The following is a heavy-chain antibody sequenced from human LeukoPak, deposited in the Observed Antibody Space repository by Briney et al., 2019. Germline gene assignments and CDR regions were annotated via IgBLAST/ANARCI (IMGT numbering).Heavy chain of an antibody. Sequence: SETLSLTCAVYGGSLSGYYWSWIREPPGKGLEWIGEINHSGSTNYNPSLKSRVTISVDTSKNQFSLKLSSVTAADTAVYYCARVRGGRIAAYFDYWGQGTLVTVSS. CDR1: GGSLSGYY. J-gene: IGHJ4*02. D-gene: IGHD6-13*01. V-gene: IGHV4-34*01. CDR2: INHSGST. CDR3: ARVRGGRIAAYFDY.